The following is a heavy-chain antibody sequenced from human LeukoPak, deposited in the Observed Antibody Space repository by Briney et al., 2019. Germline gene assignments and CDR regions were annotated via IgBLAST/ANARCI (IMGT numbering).Heavy chain of an antibody. J-gene: IGHJ4*02. CDR1: GGSISSGGYY. V-gene: IGHV4-31*03. Sequence: SETLSLTCTVSGGSISSGGYYWSWIRQHPGKGLEWIGYIYYSGSTYYNPSLKSRVTISVDTSKNQLSLKLSSVTAADTAVYYCAGGRSGYYTYWGQGTLVTVSS. D-gene: IGHD3-3*01. CDR3: AGGRSGYYTY. CDR2: IYYSGST.